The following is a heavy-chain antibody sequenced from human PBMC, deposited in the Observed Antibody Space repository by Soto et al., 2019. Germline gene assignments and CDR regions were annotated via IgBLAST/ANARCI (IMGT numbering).Heavy chain of an antibody. J-gene: IGHJ5*02. CDR2: IYHSGST. V-gene: IGHV4-30-2*01. CDR3: AGDQLAGNGFDP. CDR1: GGSISSGGYS. D-gene: IGHD1-1*01. Sequence: QLQLQESGSGLVRPSQTLSLTCAVSGGSISSGGYSWNWIRQPPGKGLEWIGYIYHSGSTPYNPSPQSRATISVEKSKNQFSLKRRSATAADTAVYYCAGDQLAGNGFDPWGQGTRVTVSS.